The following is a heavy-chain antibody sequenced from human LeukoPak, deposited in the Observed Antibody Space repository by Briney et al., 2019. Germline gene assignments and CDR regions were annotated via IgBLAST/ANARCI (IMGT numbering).Heavy chain of an antibody. CDR3: ARDYYYDSSGYYYVPYYYYGMDV. Sequence: GASVKVSCKASGYTFTSYYMHWVRQAPGQGLEWMGIINPSGGSTSYAQKFQGRVTMTRDTSTSTVYMELSSLRSEDTAVYYCARDYYYDSSGYYYVPYYYYGMDVWGQGTTVTVSS. D-gene: IGHD3-22*01. CDR2: INPSGGST. V-gene: IGHV1-46*01. CDR1: GYTFTSYY. J-gene: IGHJ6*02.